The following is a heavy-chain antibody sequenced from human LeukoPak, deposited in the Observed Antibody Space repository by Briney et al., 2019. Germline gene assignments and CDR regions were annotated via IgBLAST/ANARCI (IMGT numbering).Heavy chain of an antibody. D-gene: IGHD1/OR15-1a*01. J-gene: IGHJ3*02. V-gene: IGHV4-4*07. CDR3: ARDPVVFGNNDAFDI. Sequence: PSETLSLTCTVSGGSISSYYWSWIRQPAGKGLEWIGRIYTSGSTNYNPSLKSRVTMSADTSKNQFSLKLSSVTAADTAVYYCARDPVVFGNNDAFDIWGQGTMVTVSS. CDR1: GGSISSYY. CDR2: IYTSGST.